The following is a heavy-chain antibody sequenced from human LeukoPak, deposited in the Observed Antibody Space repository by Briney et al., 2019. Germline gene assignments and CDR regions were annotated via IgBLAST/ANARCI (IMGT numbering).Heavy chain of an antibody. V-gene: IGHV3-21*01. Sequence: PGGSLRLSCATSGFLFSRHTMHWVRQAPGKGLEWVSSISSSSTYIHYADSLKGRFTISRENAKKSLYLQMNSLRAEDTALYYCARDDDEDDTFDIWGQGTMVTVCS. CDR3: ARDDDEDDTFDI. D-gene: IGHD3-3*01. CDR1: GFLFSRHT. J-gene: IGHJ3*02. CDR2: ISSSSTYI.